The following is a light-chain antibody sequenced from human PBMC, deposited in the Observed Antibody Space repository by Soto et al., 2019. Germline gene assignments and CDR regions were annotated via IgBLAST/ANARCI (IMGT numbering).Light chain of an antibody. V-gene: IGKV1-12*01. J-gene: IGKJ1*01. CDR1: QDISNW. CDR3: QQANSFPPWT. CDR2: AAS. Sequence: DIQMTQSPSSVSASVGDRVTITCRASQDISNWLAWYQQKPGKAPNLLIYAASRLRSGVPSRFSGSGSGTDFTLTISGLQPEDFATYYCQQANSFPPWTFGQGTKVEIK.